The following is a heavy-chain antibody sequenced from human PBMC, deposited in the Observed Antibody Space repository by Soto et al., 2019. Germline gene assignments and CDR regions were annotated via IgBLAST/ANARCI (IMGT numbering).Heavy chain of an antibody. J-gene: IGHJ6*02. CDR2: IYPGDSDT. CDR3: ARRGEVTMVREQEGSGMDV. D-gene: IGHD3-10*01. Sequence: EVQLVQSGAEVKKPGESLKISCKGSGYSFTSYWIGWVRQMPGKGLEGMGIIYPGDSDTRYSPSFQGQVTISADKSISTAYLQWSSLKASDTAMYYCARRGEVTMVREQEGSGMDVWGQGTTVTVSS. V-gene: IGHV5-51*01. CDR1: GYSFTSYW.